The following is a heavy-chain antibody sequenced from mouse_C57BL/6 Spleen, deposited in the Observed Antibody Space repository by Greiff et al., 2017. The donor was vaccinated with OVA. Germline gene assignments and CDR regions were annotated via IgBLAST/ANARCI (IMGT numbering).Heavy chain of an antibody. CDR2: ISGGGGNT. Sequence: EVQLVESGGGLVKPGGSLKLSCAASGFTFSSYTMSWVRQTPEKRLEWVATISGGGGNTYYPDSVKGRFTISRDNAKNTLYLQMSSLRSEDTALYYCARRVYYSSSYYFDYWGQGTTLTVSS. D-gene: IGHD1-1*01. CDR1: GFTFSSYT. CDR3: ARRVYYSSSYYFDY. V-gene: IGHV5-9*01. J-gene: IGHJ2*01.